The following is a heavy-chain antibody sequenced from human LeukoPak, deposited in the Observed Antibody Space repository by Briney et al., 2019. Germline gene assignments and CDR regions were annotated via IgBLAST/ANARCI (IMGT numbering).Heavy chain of an antibody. V-gene: IGHV3-7*02. J-gene: IGHJ4*02. CDR3: ARVPAMVSY. CDR1: GVNLSCFW. CDR2: IKQDGSEK. D-gene: IGHD5-18*01. Sequence: GFLRIFWSGPGVNLSCFWNNLVRPASRKGLEWVANIKQDGSEKYYVDSVKGRFTISRDNAKNSLYLQMNSLRAEDTAVYYCARVPAMVSYWGQGTLVTVSS.